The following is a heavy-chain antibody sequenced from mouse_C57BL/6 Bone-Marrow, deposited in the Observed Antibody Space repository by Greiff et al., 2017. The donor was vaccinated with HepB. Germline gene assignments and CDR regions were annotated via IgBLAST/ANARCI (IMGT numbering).Heavy chain of an antibody. Sequence: EVMLVESGGDLVKPGGSLKLSCAASGFTFSSYGMSWVRQTPDKRLEWVATISSGGSYTYYPDSVKGRFTISRDNAKNTLYLQMSSLKSEDTAMYYCARQGVITTFAYWGQGTLVTVSA. CDR1: GFTFSSYG. J-gene: IGHJ3*01. D-gene: IGHD1-1*01. CDR3: ARQGVITTFAY. CDR2: ISSGGSYT. V-gene: IGHV5-6*01.